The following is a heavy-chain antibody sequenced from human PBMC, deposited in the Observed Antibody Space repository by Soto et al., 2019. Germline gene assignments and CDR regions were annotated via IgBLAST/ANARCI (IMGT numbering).Heavy chain of an antibody. Sequence: GGSLRLSCTASGFTFGDYAMSWFRQAPGKGLEWVGFIRSKAYGGTTEYAASVKGRFTISRDDSKSIAYLQMNSLKTEDTAVYYCTRDLYSSSWYVGYYFDYWGQGTLVTVSS. CDR1: GFTFGDYA. V-gene: IGHV3-49*03. CDR2: IRSKAYGGTT. CDR3: TRDLYSSSWYVGYYFDY. D-gene: IGHD6-13*01. J-gene: IGHJ4*02.